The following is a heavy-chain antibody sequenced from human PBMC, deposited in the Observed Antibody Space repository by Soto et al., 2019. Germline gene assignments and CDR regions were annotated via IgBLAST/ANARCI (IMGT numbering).Heavy chain of an antibody. J-gene: IGHJ4*02. Sequence: QVQLVQYGPEVKKPGASVKVSCRASGYTFSSFGISWVRQAPGQGLEWMGWISAYNGNTNYAQSLQGRVTMTTDTSTGTAYMELRSLRSDDTAVYYCARDRTVVRGVIIWLFDYWGQGTLVTVSS. D-gene: IGHD3-10*01. CDR1: GYTFSSFG. CDR3: ARDRTVVRGVIIWLFDY. CDR2: ISAYNGNT. V-gene: IGHV1-18*04.